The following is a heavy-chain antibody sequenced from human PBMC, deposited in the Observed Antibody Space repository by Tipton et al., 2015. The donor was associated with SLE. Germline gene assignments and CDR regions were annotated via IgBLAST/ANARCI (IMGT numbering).Heavy chain of an antibody. J-gene: IGHJ4*02. D-gene: IGHD3-22*01. CDR3: AAPRGGYYYDNSGSDYFDS. CDR1: GGPISGSSHH. Sequence: TLSLTCTVTGGPISGSSHHWGWIRQSTGGGLEWIGNLYYRGTAAGTDYNPSLKRRVSMSVDASKNQFSLRLTSVTAADTAVYYCAAPRGGYYYDNSGSDYFDSWGQGALVSVSS. CDR2: LYYRGTAAGT. V-gene: IGHV4-39*01.